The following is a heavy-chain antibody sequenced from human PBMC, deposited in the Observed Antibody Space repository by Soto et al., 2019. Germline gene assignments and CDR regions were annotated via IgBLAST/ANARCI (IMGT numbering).Heavy chain of an antibody. Sequence: QITLKESGPTLVKPTQTLTLTCTFSGFSLSTSGVGVGWIRQPPGKALEWLALIYWDDDKRYSLSLKSRLTITEDTSKNQVVLTMTNMDPVDTATYYCAYRQRRVYFDYWGQGTLVTVSS. J-gene: IGHJ4*02. CDR2: IYWDDDK. CDR3: AYRQRRVYFDY. V-gene: IGHV2-5*02. CDR1: GFSLSTSGVG.